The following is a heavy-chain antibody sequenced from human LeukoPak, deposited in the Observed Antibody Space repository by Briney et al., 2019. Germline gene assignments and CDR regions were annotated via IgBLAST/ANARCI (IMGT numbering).Heavy chain of an antibody. CDR2: IYYSGTT. Sequence: PSETLSLTCTVSGASISKDYWAWIRQPPGKGLEWLGYIYYSGTTNYNPSLKSRVTISVDTSKNQFSLKVSSVTAADTAVYYCARVADCGGDCYIFDYWGQGTLVTVSS. D-gene: IGHD2-21*01. CDR3: ARVADCGGDCYIFDY. CDR1: GASISKDY. V-gene: IGHV4-59*01. J-gene: IGHJ4*02.